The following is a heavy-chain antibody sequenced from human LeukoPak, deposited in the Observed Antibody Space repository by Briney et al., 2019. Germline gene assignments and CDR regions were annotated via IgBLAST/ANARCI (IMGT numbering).Heavy chain of an antibody. CDR3: ARGVATDYDILTGLPDDAFDI. J-gene: IGHJ3*02. CDR1: GFTFSSYW. Sequence: GGSLRLSCAASGFTFSSYWMSWVRQAPGKGLEWVANIKQDGSEKYYVDSVKGRFTISRDNAKNSLYLQMNSLRAEDTAVYYCARGVATDYDILTGLPDDAFDIWGQGTMVTVSS. CDR2: IKQDGSEK. D-gene: IGHD3-9*01. V-gene: IGHV3-7*01.